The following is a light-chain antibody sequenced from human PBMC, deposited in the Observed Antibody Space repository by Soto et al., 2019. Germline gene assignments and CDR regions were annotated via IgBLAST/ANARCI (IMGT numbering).Light chain of an antibody. CDR3: HQTYSTLIT. J-gene: IGKJ5*01. CDR1: QSISNF. Sequence: IQMTTSPSSLSASVGDRVTVTCRASQSISNFLNWYQQRPGEPPKLLIYAASNLQSGVPSRFSGSGSGTDFTLTISSLQPEDFATYFCHQTYSTLITFGQVTRLEIK. CDR2: AAS. V-gene: IGKV1-39*01.